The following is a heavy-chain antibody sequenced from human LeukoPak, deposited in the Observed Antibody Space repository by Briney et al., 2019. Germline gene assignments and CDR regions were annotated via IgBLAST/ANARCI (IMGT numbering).Heavy chain of an antibody. V-gene: IGHV6-1*01. CDR1: GDSVSSNSAA. CDR2: TYYRSKRYN. D-gene: IGHD5-18*01. Sequence: SQTLSLTCAISGDSVSSNSAAWNWIRQSPSRGLEWLGRTYYRSKRYNDYALSVKSRITINPDTSKNQFSLQLKSVTPVDTAVYYCARGAVGQHRSKGDAFDIWGQGTMVTVSS. CDR3: ARGAVGQHRSKGDAFDI. J-gene: IGHJ3*02.